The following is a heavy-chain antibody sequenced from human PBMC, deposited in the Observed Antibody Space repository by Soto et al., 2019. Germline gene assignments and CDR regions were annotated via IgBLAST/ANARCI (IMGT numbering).Heavy chain of an antibody. D-gene: IGHD6-13*01. V-gene: IGHV4-34*01. Sequence: QVQLQQWGAGLLKPSETLSLTCAVYGGSFSGYYWSWIRQPPGKGLEWIGEINHSGSTNYNPSLKSRVTISVDTSKNQFSLKLSSVTAADTAVYYCAREHAWYFAVDYWGQGTLVTVSS. CDR1: GGSFSGYY. CDR3: AREHAWYFAVDY. J-gene: IGHJ4*02. CDR2: INHSGST.